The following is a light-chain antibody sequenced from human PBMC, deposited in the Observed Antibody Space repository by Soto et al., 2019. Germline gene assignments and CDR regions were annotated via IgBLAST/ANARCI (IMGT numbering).Light chain of an antibody. V-gene: IGLV2-14*01. CDR3: SSYTSSSTWV. Sequence: QSVLTQPASVSGSPGQSITISSTVTSSDVGVYNCVSWEQQDPVKAAKLMIYDFGNGPSWLASRFGVSDSGNTASLTISGXEAMDEDDYHCSSYTSSSTWVFETGTKVPV. J-gene: IGLJ1*01. CDR2: DFG. CDR1: SSDVGVYNC.